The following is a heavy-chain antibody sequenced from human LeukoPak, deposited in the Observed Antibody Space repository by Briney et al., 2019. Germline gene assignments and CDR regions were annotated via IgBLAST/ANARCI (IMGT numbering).Heavy chain of an antibody. CDR2: IWYDGSKK. J-gene: IGHJ6*02. V-gene: IGHV3-33*01. CDR3: ARNKWELLCYYGMDV. Sequence: GRSLRPSCAASGFTFSSYGMHWVRQAPGKGLEWVAVIWYDGSKKYYADSVKGRFTMSRDNSKNTLYLQMNSLRAEDTAVYYCARNKWELLCYYGMDVWGQGTTVTVSS. D-gene: IGHD1-26*01. CDR1: GFTFSSYG.